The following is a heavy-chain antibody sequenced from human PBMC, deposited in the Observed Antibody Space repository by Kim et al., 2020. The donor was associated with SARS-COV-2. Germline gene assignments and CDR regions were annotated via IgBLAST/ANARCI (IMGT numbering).Heavy chain of an antibody. CDR3: ARFAPKYYDFWSGYRTAPFDY. D-gene: IGHD3-3*01. Sequence: ASVKVSCKASGYTFTSYAMHWVRQAPGQRLEWMGWINAGNGNTKYSQKFQGRVTITRDTSASTAYMELSSLRSEDTAVYYCARFAPKYYDFWSGYRTAPFDYWGQGTLVTVSS. J-gene: IGHJ4*02. V-gene: IGHV1-3*01. CDR2: INAGNGNT. CDR1: GYTFTSYA.